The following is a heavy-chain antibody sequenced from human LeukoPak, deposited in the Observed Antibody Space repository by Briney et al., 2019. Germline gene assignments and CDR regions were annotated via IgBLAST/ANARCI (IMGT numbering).Heavy chain of an antibody. CDR1: GFTFSSYT. J-gene: IGHJ4*02. CDR2: ISSSGSTI. D-gene: IGHD3-22*01. V-gene: IGHV3-48*04. CDR3: ARESDYDSSGYRSRTLFDY. Sequence: GGSERLSCAASGFTFSSYTMNWARQAPGKGLEWVSYISSSGSTIYYADSVKGRFTISRDNARNSLYLQMNSLRAEDTAVYYCARESDYDSSGYRSRTLFDYWGQGTLVTVSS.